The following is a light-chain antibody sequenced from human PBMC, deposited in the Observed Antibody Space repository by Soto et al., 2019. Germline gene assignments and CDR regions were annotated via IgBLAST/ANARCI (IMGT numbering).Light chain of an antibody. CDR2: GAT. Sequence: IVMTQSPVTLSVSPGQRATLSCRASQSVSGDFAWYQQKAGQPPKLLIYGATTRATGILARFSGSGSGTEFTLTISSLQSEDFAVYYCQQYKKWPLTFGGGTTVEN. V-gene: IGKV3-15*01. CDR3: QQYKKWPLT. J-gene: IGKJ4*01. CDR1: QSVSGD.